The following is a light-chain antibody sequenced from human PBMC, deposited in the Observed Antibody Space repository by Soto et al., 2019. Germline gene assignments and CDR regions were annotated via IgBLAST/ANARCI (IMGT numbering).Light chain of an antibody. J-gene: IGKJ1*01. CDR3: QQYGGSPQWT. Sequence: EIMLTQSPGTLSLSPGEGATLSCRASQSVTSNYLAWYQLKPGQPPRLLIYNASRRATGIPDRFSGSGSGTDFTLTISRLEPEDFAVYYCQQYGGSPQWTFGQGTKADIK. CDR1: QSVTSNY. CDR2: NAS. V-gene: IGKV3-20*01.